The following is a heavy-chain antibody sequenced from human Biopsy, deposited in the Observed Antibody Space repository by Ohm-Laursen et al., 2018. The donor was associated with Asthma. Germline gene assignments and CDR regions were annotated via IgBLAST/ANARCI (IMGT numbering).Heavy chain of an antibody. D-gene: IGHD6-19*01. CDR2: IMTVFGTT. J-gene: IGHJ6*02. CDR3: ARCQVGYSSGWSLLLKKIYYSGMDV. V-gene: IGHV1-69*01. Sequence: VKVSCKAPGGTFSNFAISWVRQAPGQGLEWLGGIMTVFGTTNYAQKFQGRVTITADESTSTAYMEVTSLRSEDTAIYYCARCQVGYSSGWSLLLKKIYYSGMDVWGQGTAATVSS. CDR1: GGTFSNFA.